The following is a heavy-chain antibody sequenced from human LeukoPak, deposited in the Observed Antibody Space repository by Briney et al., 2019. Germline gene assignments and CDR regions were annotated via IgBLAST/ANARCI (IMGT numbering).Heavy chain of an antibody. D-gene: IGHD2-15*01. CDR2: IKSKSDGGTI. CDR3: TTRRQDGW. V-gene: IGHV3-15*01. J-gene: IGHJ4*02. CDR1: GFAFSDAW. Sequence: PGGSLRLSCVGSGFAFSDAWMSWVRQAPGKGLEWVGRIKSKSDGGTIDYAAPVKGRFTISRDDSRNTLYLQMNSLKTEDTAVYYCTTRRQDGWWGQGTLVTVS.